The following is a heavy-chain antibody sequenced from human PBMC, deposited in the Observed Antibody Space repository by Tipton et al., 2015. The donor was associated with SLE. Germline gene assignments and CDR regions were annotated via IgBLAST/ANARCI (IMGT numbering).Heavy chain of an antibody. CDR2: ISVSSSYI. V-gene: IGHV3-21*01. CDR3: ARVWGATAFDI. CDR1: GFTFSTYS. J-gene: IGHJ3*02. D-gene: IGHD1-26*01. Sequence: SLRLSCAASGFTFSTYSMNWVRQAPGKGLEWVSSISVSSSYIYCADSVKGRFTISRDNAKNSLYLQMNSLRAEDTAVYYCARVWGATAFDIWGQGTMVTVSS.